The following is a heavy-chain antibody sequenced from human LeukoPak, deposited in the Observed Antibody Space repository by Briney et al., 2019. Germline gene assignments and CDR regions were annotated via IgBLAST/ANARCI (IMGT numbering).Heavy chain of an antibody. Sequence: KPSETLSLTCTGSGGSTGTYFWSWIRQSPGKGLEWIGYIAYTGFTNYNPSLKSRVTISADTSKNQFSVKLTSVTAADTAVYYCARSSSGTYYTDWGQGTLVAVSS. V-gene: IGHV4-59*01. CDR2: IAYTGFT. D-gene: IGHD1-26*01. CDR3: ARSSSGTYYTD. J-gene: IGHJ4*02. CDR1: GGSTGTYF.